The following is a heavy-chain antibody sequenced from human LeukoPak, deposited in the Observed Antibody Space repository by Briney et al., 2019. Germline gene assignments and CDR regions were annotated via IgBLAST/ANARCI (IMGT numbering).Heavy chain of an antibody. CDR2: ICVSGGST. CDR1: GSTFSSYA. CDR3: AKDRNYGHYDY. V-gene: IGHV3-23*01. J-gene: IGHJ4*02. Sequence: LRLAWSAFGSTFSSYAMSWVREAPGKGLWWVSAICVSGGSTSYAHSSKGRSTISRDNSKNPMYLQMNSLRAEDTAVYYCAKDRNYGHYDYWGQGTLVTVSS. D-gene: IGHD3-10*01.